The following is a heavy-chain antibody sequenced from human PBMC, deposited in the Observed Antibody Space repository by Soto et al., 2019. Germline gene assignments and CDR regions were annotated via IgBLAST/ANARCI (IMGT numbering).Heavy chain of an antibody. Sequence: GGSLRLSCAASGFTFSSYSMNWVRQAPGKGLEWVSSISSSSSYIYYADSVKGRFTISRDNAKNSLYLQMNSLRAEDTAVYYCARDFDSSWGAFDIWGQGTMVTVSS. V-gene: IGHV3-21*01. CDR2: ISSSSSYI. J-gene: IGHJ3*02. CDR3: ARDFDSSWGAFDI. D-gene: IGHD6-13*01. CDR1: GFTFSSYS.